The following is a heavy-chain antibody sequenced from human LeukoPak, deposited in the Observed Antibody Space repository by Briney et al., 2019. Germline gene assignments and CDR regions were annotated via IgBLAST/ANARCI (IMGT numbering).Heavy chain of an antibody. V-gene: IGHV1-69*13. J-gene: IGHJ4*02. D-gene: IGHD3-10*01. Sequence: SVKVSCKASGYTFTSYGISWVRQAPGQGLEWMGGIIPIFGTANYAQKFQGRVTITADESTSTAYMELSSLRSEDTAVYYCARGYGSGPPNYWGQGTLVTVSS. CDR2: IIPIFGTA. CDR1: GYTFTSYG. CDR3: ARGYGSGPPNY.